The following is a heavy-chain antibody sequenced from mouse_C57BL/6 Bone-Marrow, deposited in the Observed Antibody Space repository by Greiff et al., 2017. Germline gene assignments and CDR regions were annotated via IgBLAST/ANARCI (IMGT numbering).Heavy chain of an antibody. V-gene: IGHV1-80*01. CDR2: IYPGDGDT. Sequence: VKLMESGAELVKPGASVKISCKASGYAFSSYWMNWVKQRPGKGLEWIGQIYPGDGDTNYNGKFKGKATLTADKSSSTAYMQLSSLTSEDSAVYFCARGGTTAFYFDYWGQGTTLTVSS. CDR1: GYAFSSYW. CDR3: ARGGTTAFYFDY. D-gene: IGHD1-2*01. J-gene: IGHJ2*01.